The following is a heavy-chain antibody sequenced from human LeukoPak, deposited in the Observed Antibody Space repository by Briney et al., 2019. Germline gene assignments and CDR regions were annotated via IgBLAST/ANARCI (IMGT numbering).Heavy chain of an antibody. D-gene: IGHD2-15*01. Sequence: PGESLKISYKGSGYSFTSYWIGWVRQMPGKGLGWMGIIYPGDSDTRYSPSFQGQVTISADKSISTAYLQWSSLKASDTAMYYCARLRLYCSGGSCYSRGFDYWGQGTLVTVSS. V-gene: IGHV5-51*01. J-gene: IGHJ4*02. CDR2: IYPGDSDT. CDR1: GYSFTSYW. CDR3: ARLRLYCSGGSCYSRGFDY.